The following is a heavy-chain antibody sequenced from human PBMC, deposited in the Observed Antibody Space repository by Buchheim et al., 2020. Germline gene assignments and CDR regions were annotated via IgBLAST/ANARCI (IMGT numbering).Heavy chain of an antibody. V-gene: IGHV3-7*01. CDR2: IEQDGRDK. CDR3: ARDWAGAGKTFDF. J-gene: IGHJ4*02. Sequence: EVQLVESGGGLVQPGGSLRLSCAASGFSFSNYHMSWVRQAPGRGLEWVAKIEQDGRDKYYVDSVRGRFTISRDNAKNSLYLQMHSLRVEDTAVYYCARDWAGAGKTFDFWGQGTL. CDR1: GFSFSNYH. D-gene: IGHD6-13*01.